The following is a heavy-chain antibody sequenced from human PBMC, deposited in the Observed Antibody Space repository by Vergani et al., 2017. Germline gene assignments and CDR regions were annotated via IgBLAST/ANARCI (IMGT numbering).Heavy chain of an antibody. D-gene: IGHD5-18*01. CDR1: GGTFSSYA. J-gene: IGHJ6*03. Sequence: QVQLVQSGAEVKKPGSSVKVSCKASGGTFSSYAISWVRQAPGQGLEWMGGIIPIFGTANYAQKFQGRVTITADESTSTAYMELSSLRSEDTAVYYCAGDRGYSYGYYYYYMDVWGKGTTVTVSS. CDR2: IIPIFGTA. V-gene: IGHV1-69*01. CDR3: AGDRGYSYGYYYYYMDV.